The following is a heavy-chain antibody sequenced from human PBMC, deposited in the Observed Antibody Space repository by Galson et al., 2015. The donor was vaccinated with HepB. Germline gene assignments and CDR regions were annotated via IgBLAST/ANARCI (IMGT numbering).Heavy chain of an antibody. CDR1: GYTFTSYA. D-gene: IGHD3-3*01. V-gene: IGHV1-3*01. CDR2: INAGNGNT. J-gene: IGHJ4*03. Sequence: SVKVSCKASGYTFTSYAMHWVRQAPGQRLEWMGWINAGNGNTKYSQKFQGRVTITRDTSASTAYMELSSLRSEDTAVYYCAKDTGRFLDWCYFDYWGQGTLVTVSS. CDR3: AKDTGRFLDWCYFDY.